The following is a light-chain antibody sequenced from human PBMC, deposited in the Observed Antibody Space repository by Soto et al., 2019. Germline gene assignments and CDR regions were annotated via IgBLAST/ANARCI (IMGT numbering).Light chain of an antibody. CDR2: AAS. J-gene: IGKJ4*01. CDR3: HNYNSAPPA. V-gene: IGKV1-27*01. Sequence: DIQMTQSPSSLSPSVGDRVTITCRASQDISTYLAWYQQKPGKVPSLLIYAASNLRSGVPSRFSGVGSGTYFTLTISSLQPEDVATYYCHNYNSAPPAFGGGTKVEI. CDR1: QDISTY.